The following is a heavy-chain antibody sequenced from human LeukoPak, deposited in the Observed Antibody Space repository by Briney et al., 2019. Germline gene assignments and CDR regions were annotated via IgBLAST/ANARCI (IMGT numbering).Heavy chain of an antibody. Sequence: ASVKVSCKASGYTFTSYAMHWVRQAPGQRLEWMGWINAGNGNTKYSQKFQGRVTITRGTSASTAYMELSSLRSEDTAVYYCAISYDSSGYYDAFDIWGQGTMVTVSS. D-gene: IGHD6-19*01. CDR1: GYTFTSYA. CDR3: AISYDSSGYYDAFDI. CDR2: INAGNGNT. J-gene: IGHJ3*02. V-gene: IGHV1-3*01.